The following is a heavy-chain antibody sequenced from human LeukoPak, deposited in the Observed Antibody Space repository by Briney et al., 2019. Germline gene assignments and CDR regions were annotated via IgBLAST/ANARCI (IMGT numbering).Heavy chain of an antibody. CDR2: INSRGSTI. D-gene: IGHD2-2*01. CDR1: GFTFSSYD. V-gene: IGHV3-48*01. Sequence: GGSLRLSCAASGFTFSSYDINWVRQAPGTGLEWVSYINSRGSTIYYADSVKGRFTISRDNSKNTVYLQMNSLRAEDTAVYYCARDMGCSSTTCRNNWYDPWGQGTPVTVSS. J-gene: IGHJ5*02. CDR3: ARDMGCSSTTCRNNWYDP.